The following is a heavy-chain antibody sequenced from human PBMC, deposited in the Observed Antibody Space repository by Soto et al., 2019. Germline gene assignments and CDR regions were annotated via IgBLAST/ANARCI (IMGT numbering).Heavy chain of an antibody. CDR2: MSYDGRNQ. CDR1: GFTLSGVD. CDR3: AKGGWYTSSSRSDC. V-gene: IGHV3-30*18. Sequence: QVQLVESGGGLVQPGTSLRLSCAASGFTLSGVDMHWVRQAPGKGLEWVAVMSYDGRNQYYADSVKGRFTVSRDSSKSTVYLQMNSLRTEDADVYYCAKGGWYTSSSRSDCWGQGTLVTVSS. D-gene: IGHD6-6*01. J-gene: IGHJ4*02.